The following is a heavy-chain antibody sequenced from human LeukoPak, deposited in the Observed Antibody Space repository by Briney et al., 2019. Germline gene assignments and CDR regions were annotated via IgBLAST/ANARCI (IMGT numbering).Heavy chain of an antibody. CDR2: INPSGGST. Sequence: ASVRLSCKASGYTFTRCYMHWVRQAPGQGLEWTGMINPSGGSTDYAQNFQGRATMTRDTSTSTVYMELSSLRSEDTAVYFCARDQRSDYNYLPGYWGQGTLVTVSS. J-gene: IGHJ4*02. CDR3: ARDQRSDYNYLPGY. CDR1: GYTFTRCY. D-gene: IGHD5-24*01. V-gene: IGHV1-46*01.